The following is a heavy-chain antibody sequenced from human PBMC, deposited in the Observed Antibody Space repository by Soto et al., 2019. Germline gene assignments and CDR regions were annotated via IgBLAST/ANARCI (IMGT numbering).Heavy chain of an antibody. CDR1: GGSISSGDYY. Sequence: SDTLSLTCTVSGGSISSGDYYWSWIRQPPGKGLEWIGYIYYSGSAYYNPSLKSRVTISVDTSKNQFSLKLSSVTAADTAVYYCATPGYYYHYHGMDVWGQGTTVTVSS. CDR3: ATPGYYYHYHGMDV. J-gene: IGHJ6*02. CDR2: IYYSGSA. V-gene: IGHV4-30-4*02.